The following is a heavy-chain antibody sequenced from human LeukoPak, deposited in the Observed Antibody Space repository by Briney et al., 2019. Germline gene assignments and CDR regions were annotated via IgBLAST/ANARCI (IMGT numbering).Heavy chain of an antibody. J-gene: IGHJ4*02. CDR1: GGTFSSYA. CDR3: ATPLSGYSGQFDY. Sequence: SVKVSCKASGGTFSSYAISWVRQAPGQGLEWMGGIIPIFGTANYAQKFQGRVTITADKSTSAAYMELSSLRSEDTAVYYCATPLSGYSGQFDYWGQGTLVTVSS. CDR2: IIPIFGTA. D-gene: IGHD5-12*01. V-gene: IGHV1-69*06.